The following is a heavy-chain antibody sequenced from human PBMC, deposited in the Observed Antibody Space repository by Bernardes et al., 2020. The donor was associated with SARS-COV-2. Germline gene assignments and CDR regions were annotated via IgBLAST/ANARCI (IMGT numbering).Heavy chain of an antibody. CDR2: ISSDGSST. J-gene: IGHJ1*01. D-gene: IGHD3-3*01. CDR3: AKDVTPLRIFGVVTEYFQH. Sequence: GGSLRLSCAASGFTFSTYWMHWVRQAPGKGLVWVSRISSDGSSTTYADSVKGRFTISRDNAKNTLYLQMNSLRAEDTAVYYCAKDVTPLRIFGVVTEYFQHWGQGTLVTVSS. CDR1: GFTFSTYW. V-gene: IGHV3-74*01.